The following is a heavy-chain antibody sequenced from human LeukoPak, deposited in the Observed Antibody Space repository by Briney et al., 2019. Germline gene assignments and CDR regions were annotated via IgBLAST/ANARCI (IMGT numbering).Heavy chain of an antibody. CDR1: GGSISSYY. CDR3: ARDLGGGSYYDWFDP. D-gene: IGHD1-26*01. J-gene: IGHJ5*02. Sequence: SETLSLTCTVSGGSISSYYWSWIRQPAGKGLEWIGRIYTSGSTNYNPSLKSRVTISVDTSKNQFSLKLSSVTAADTAVYYCARDLGGGSYYDWFDPWGQGTLVTVSS. V-gene: IGHV4-4*07. CDR2: IYTSGST.